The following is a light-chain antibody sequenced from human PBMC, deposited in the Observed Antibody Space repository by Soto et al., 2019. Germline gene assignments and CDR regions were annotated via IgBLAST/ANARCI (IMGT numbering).Light chain of an antibody. J-gene: IGLJ2*01. Sequence: QSVLTQPPSVSGAPGQRVTISCTGSSSNIGAGYDVHWYQQLPGPAPKLLIYGNSNRPSGVPDRFSGSKSGTSASLAITGLQAEDEADSYCQSYDSSLSGPYVVFGGGTKLTVL. CDR1: SSNIGAGYD. CDR3: QSYDSSLSGPYVV. V-gene: IGLV1-40*01. CDR2: GNS.